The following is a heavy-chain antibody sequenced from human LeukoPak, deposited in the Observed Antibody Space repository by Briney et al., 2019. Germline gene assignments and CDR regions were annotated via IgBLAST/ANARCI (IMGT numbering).Heavy chain of an antibody. J-gene: IGHJ4*02. CDR1: GGSISSYY. Sequence: SETLSLTCTVSGGSISSYYWSWIRQPPGKGLEWIGYIYYSGSTNYNPSLKSRVTISVDTSKNRFSLKLTSVTAADTAVYYCAAIESRDNYWGQGTQVTVSS. CDR2: IYYSGST. V-gene: IGHV4-59*08. CDR3: AAIESRDNY. D-gene: IGHD2-15*01.